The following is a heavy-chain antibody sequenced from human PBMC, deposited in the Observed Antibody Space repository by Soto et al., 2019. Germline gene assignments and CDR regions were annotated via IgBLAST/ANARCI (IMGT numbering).Heavy chain of an antibody. J-gene: IGHJ4*02. Sequence: SETLSLTCSVSGGSFSNTIYYWAWVRQPPGKGLEWIGSIYYNGNAFYNPSLKSRVTISVDSSKSQFSLKVTSVTAADTAVYYCARLMRAVASPLGYWGQGALVTVSS. D-gene: IGHD6-19*01. CDR2: IYYNGNA. CDR3: ARLMRAVASPLGY. V-gene: IGHV4-39*01. CDR1: GGSFSNTIYY.